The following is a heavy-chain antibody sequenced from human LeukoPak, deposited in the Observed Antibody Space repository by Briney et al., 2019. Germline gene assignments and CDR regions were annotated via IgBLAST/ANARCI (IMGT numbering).Heavy chain of an antibody. V-gene: IGHV3-7*01. CDR1: GFTFSSYW. J-gene: IGHJ6*03. Sequence: GGSLRLSCVASGFTFSSYWMSWVRQAPGRGLEWVANIKQDGSEKYYVDSVKGRFTISRDNAKNSLYLQMNSLRAEDTAVYYCARAGSSSPRSGGYYYYYMDVWGKGTTVTVSS. CDR2: IKQDGSEK. CDR3: ARAGSSSPRSGGYYYYYMDV. D-gene: IGHD6-6*01.